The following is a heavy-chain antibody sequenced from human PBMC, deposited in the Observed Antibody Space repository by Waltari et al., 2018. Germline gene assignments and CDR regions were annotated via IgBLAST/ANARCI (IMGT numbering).Heavy chain of an antibody. CDR2: IYYSGST. V-gene: IGHV4-39*01. Sequence: QLQLQESGPGLVKPSETLSLTCTVSGGSISSSSYYWGWIRQPPGKGLEWIGSIYYSGSTYYNPSLKSRVTISVDTSKNQFSLKLSSVTAADTAVYYCARRMTTVTQNLLIYWYFDLWGRGTLVTVSS. CDR1: GGSISSSSYY. CDR3: ARRMTTVTQNLLIYWYFDL. D-gene: IGHD4-17*01. J-gene: IGHJ2*01.